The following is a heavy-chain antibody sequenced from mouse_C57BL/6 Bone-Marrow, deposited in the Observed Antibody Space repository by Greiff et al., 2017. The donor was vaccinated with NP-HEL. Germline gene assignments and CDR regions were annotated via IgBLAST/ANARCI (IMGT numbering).Heavy chain of an antibody. D-gene: IGHD1-1*01. J-gene: IGHJ1*03. CDR1: GYTFTDYN. CDR2: INPNNGGT. CDR3: ARERTITTPGWYFDV. Sequence: EVQLQQSGPELVKPGASVKIPCKASGYTFTDYNMDWVKQSHGKSLEWIGDINPNNGGTIYNQKFKGKATLTVDKSSSTAYMELRSLTSEDTVVYYCARERTITTPGWYFDVWGTGTTVTVSS. V-gene: IGHV1-18*01.